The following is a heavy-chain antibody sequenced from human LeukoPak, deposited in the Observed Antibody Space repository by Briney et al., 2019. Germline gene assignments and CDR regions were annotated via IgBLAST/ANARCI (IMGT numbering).Heavy chain of an antibody. CDR3: ARVTAAGGGFDH. CDR1: GYSISSGYY. J-gene: IGHJ4*02. Sequence: PSETLSLTCTVSGYSISSGYYWGWIRQPPGKGLEWIGSIYHSGSTYYNPSLKSRVTISVDTSQNQFSLSLTSVTSADTAVYYCARVTAAGGGFDHWGQGTLVTVSS. V-gene: IGHV4-38-2*02. D-gene: IGHD2-15*01. CDR2: IYHSGST.